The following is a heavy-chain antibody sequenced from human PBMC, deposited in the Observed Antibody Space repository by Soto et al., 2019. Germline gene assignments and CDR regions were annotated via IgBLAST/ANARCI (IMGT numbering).Heavy chain of an antibody. Sequence: QVQLVQSGAEVKKPGASVKVSCKASGYTFTSYGISWVRQAPGQGIEWMGWLSAYNGNTNYAQKLQGRVTMTTDTSTSTAYIELRSLRSDDTAVYYCARIAYYDYVWGSYQSFDYWGQGTVVTVSS. CDR1: GYTFTSYG. CDR3: ARIAYYDYVWGSYQSFDY. CDR2: LSAYNGNT. J-gene: IGHJ4*02. D-gene: IGHD3-16*02. V-gene: IGHV1-18*04.